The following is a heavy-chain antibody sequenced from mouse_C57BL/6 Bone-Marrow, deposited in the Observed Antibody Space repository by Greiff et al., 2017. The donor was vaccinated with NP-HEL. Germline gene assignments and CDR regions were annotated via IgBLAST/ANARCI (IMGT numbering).Heavy chain of an antibody. D-gene: IGHD2-4*01. V-gene: IGHV14-4*01. Sequence: EVQLQQSGAELVRPGASVKLSCTASGFNIKDDYMHWVKQRPEQGLEWIGWIDPENGDTEYASKFKGKATITADTSSNTAYLQLSSLTSEDTAVDYCTTEIYYDYDWYFDVGGTGTTVTVSS. J-gene: IGHJ1*03. CDR1: GFNIKDDY. CDR2: IDPENGDT. CDR3: TTEIYYDYDWYFDV.